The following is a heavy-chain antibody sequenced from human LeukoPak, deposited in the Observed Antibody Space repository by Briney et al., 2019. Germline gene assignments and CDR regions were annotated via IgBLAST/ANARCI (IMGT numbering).Heavy chain of an antibody. Sequence: PSETLSLTCTVSGGSINSYYWSWIRQPPGKGLEWIGYIHHSGGITYYNPSLKSRVTISLDTSKNQFSLSLTSVTAADTAVYYCARTSRLVDDYGDYGGPFDYWGQGTLVTVSS. CDR3: ARTSRLVDDYGDYGGPFDY. D-gene: IGHD4-17*01. CDR2: IHHSGGIT. V-gene: IGHV4-59*08. J-gene: IGHJ4*02. CDR1: GGSINSYY.